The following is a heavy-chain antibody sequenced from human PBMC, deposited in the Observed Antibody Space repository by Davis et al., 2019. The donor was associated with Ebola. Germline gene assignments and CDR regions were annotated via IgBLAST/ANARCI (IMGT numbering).Heavy chain of an antibody. CDR3: ARCRSLGSYYYMDV. V-gene: IGHV5-51*06. Sequence: KVSCKGSGYSFTNYWIGWVRQMPGKGLEWMGIIYPGDSDTKYSPSFQGQVTIAADKSINTAYLQWSSLKASDTAVYYCARCRSLGSYYYMDVWGNGTSVTVSS. CDR1: GYSFTNYW. J-gene: IGHJ6*03. CDR2: IYPGDSDT. D-gene: IGHD3-10*01.